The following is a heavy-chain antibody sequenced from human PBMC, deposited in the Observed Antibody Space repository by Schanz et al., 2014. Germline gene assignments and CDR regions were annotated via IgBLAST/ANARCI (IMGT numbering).Heavy chain of an antibody. CDR2: INSVGSNT. Sequence: EVQLVESGGGLVQPGGSLRLSCAASEFTFSTDAMSWVRQAPGKGLVWVARINSVGSNTDYADSVTGRFTISRDNAKNTLYLQMNTLRAEDTAVYYCAKVRYSSGWRGDYFDEWGQGTLVTVSS. CDR3: AKVRYSSGWRGDYFDE. J-gene: IGHJ4*02. V-gene: IGHV3-23*04. D-gene: IGHD6-25*01. CDR1: EFTFSTDA.